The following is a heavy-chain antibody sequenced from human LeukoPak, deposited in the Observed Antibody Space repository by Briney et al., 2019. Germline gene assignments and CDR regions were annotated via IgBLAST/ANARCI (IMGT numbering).Heavy chain of an antibody. CDR1: GYTFTGYY. D-gene: IGHD3-10*01. J-gene: IGHJ4*02. V-gene: IGHV1-2*02. Sequence: ASVKVSCKASGYTFTGYYIHWVRQAPGQGLEWMGWINPNSGGTNYAQKFQGRVTMTRDTSISTAYMELSRLRSDDTAVYYCARVGKYGSGSYLLYWGQGTLVTVSS. CDR2: INPNSGGT. CDR3: ARVGKYGSGSYLLY.